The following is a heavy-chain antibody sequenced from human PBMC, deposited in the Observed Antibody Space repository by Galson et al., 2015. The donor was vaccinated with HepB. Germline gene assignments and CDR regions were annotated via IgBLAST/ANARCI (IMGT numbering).Heavy chain of an antibody. J-gene: IGHJ3*02. V-gene: IGHV3-30*02. CDR3: AKDLPYSGSRGGAFDI. CDR2: IRYDGSNK. CDR1: GFTFSSYG. D-gene: IGHD1-26*01. Sequence: SLRLSCAASGFTFSSYGMHWVRQAPGKGLEWVAFIRYDGSNKYYADSVKGRFTISRDNSKNTLYLQMNSLRAEDTAVYYCAKDLPYSGSRGGAFDIWGQGTMVTVSS.